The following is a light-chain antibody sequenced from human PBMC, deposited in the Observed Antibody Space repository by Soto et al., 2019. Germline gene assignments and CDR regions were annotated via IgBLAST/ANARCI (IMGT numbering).Light chain of an antibody. Sequence: QSALTQPASVSGSPGQSITISCTGTSSDIGGYNYVSWYQQHPGKAPKVMIYEVSNRSSGVSNRFSGSKSGNTASLTISGLQAEDEADYYCSSYTRSSTWVFGGVTKLTVL. CDR2: EVS. J-gene: IGLJ3*02. V-gene: IGLV2-14*01. CDR3: SSYTRSSTWV. CDR1: SSDIGGYNY.